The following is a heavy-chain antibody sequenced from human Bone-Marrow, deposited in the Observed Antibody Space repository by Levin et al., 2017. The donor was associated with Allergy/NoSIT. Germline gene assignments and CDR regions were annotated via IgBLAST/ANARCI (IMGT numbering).Heavy chain of an antibody. D-gene: IGHD2/OR15-2a*01. CDR2: ISWNSDTT. Sequence: SLRLSCAASGFTFDDYAMHWVRQAPGKGLEWVSGISWNSDTTGYAGSVEGRFTISRDNAKNSLYLQVNSLRTEDTAFYYCAKDTTAFFYGGALEIWGPGTMVTVSS. CDR1: GFTFDDYA. V-gene: IGHV3-9*01. J-gene: IGHJ3*02. CDR3: AKDTTAFFYGGALEI.